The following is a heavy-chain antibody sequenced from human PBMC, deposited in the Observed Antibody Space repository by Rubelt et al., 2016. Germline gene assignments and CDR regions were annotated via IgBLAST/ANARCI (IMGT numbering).Heavy chain of an antibody. D-gene: IGHD2-15*01. CDR1: GGSFSDHH. Sequence: QVQLKQWGTGLLRPSETLSLTCAVYGGSFSDHHWSWIRQPPGKGLEWLGEISPSGSNTYNPALKSRVTVSVNTSKNQFSQKVTSLTAADTAVYFCATRLPTDYWSQGTPVTV. J-gene: IGHJ4*02. CDR3: ATRLPTDY. V-gene: IGHV4-34*01. CDR2: ISPSGSN.